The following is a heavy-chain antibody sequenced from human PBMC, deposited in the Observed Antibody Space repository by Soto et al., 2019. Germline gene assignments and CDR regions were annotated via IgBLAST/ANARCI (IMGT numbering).Heavy chain of an antibody. CDR3: ARDTYYFGSSSYGLDP. J-gene: IGHJ5*02. Sequence: PSETLSLTCTVSGGSIISGYWSWIRQPPGKGLEWIGYISYSGNTNYNPSLKSRVTMSVDTPKNQFSLRLSSVTTADTAVYYCARDTYYFGSSSYGLDPWGPGTLVTVSS. CDR1: GGSIISGY. V-gene: IGHV4-59*01. D-gene: IGHD3-22*01. CDR2: ISYSGNT.